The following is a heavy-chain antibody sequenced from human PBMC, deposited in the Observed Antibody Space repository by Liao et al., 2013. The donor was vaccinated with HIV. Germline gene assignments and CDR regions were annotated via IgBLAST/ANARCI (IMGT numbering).Heavy chain of an antibody. V-gene: IGHV4-59*01. CDR2: VYDSGST. D-gene: IGHD6-19*01. CDR3: ARAVSSDNYHDAFDF. CDR1: GGSISSYY. J-gene: IGHJ3*01. Sequence: QVQLQESGPGLVKPSETLSLTCTVSGGSISSYYWNWIRQPPGKRLEWLGYVYDSGSTNYNPSLKSRIAISVDTSKKQFSLNLSSVTAADTAVYFCARAVSSDNYHDAFDFWGRGTMVAVSS.